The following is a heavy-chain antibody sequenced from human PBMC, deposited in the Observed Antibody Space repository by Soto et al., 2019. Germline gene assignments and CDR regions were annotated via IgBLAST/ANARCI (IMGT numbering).Heavy chain of an antibody. CDR3: AGRYCSGGSCYPPRYNWFDP. D-gene: IGHD2-15*01. CDR1: GGTFSSYT. CDR2: IIPILGIA. V-gene: IGHV1-69*02. Sequence: ASVKVSCKASGGTFSSYTISWVRQAPGQGLEWMGRIIPILGIANYAQKFQGRVTITADKSTSTAYMELSSLRSEDPAVYYCAGRYCSGGSCYPPRYNWFDPWGQGTLVTVSS. J-gene: IGHJ5*02.